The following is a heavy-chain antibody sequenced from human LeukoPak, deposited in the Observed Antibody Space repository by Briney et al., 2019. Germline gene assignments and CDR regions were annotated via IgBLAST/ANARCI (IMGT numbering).Heavy chain of an antibody. CDR2: IYYSGST. V-gene: IGHV4-30-4*07. Sequence: NPSQTLSLTCAVSGGSISSGGYSWSWIRQPPGKGLEWIGYIYYSGSTNYNPSLKSRVTISVDTSKNQFSLKLSSVTAADTAVYYCARHGGHYSPFDIWGQGTMVTVSS. CDR1: GGSISSGGYS. D-gene: IGHD3-22*01. J-gene: IGHJ3*02. CDR3: ARHGGHYSPFDI.